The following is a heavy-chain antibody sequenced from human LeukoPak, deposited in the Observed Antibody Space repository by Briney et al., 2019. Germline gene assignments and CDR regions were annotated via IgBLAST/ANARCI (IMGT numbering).Heavy chain of an antibody. V-gene: IGHV1-18*01. CDR3: ARGVQDDHHDGLRFLEWLPRWYYYYGMDV. J-gene: IGHJ6*01. CDR2: ISAYNGNT. CDR1: GYTFTSYG. Sequence: ASVKVSCKASGYTFTSYGISWVRQAPGQGLEWMGWISAYNGNTNYAQKLQGRVTMTTDTSTSTAYMELRSLRSDDTAVYYCARGVQDDHHDGLRFLEWLPRWYYYYGMDVWGQGTTVTVSS. D-gene: IGHD3-3*01.